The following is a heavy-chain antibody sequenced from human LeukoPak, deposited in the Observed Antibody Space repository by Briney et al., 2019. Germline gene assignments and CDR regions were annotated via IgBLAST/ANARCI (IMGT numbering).Heavy chain of an antibody. J-gene: IGHJ4*02. CDR1: GGSISSYY. D-gene: IGHD6-19*01. V-gene: IGHV4-59*01. CDR3: ARGISGWDFVY. CDR2: IYYSGST. Sequence: SETLSLTCTVSGGSISSYYWSWIRQPPGKGLEWIGYIYYSGSTNYNPSLKSRVTISVDTSKNQFSLKLSSVTAADTAVYYCARGISGWDFVYWGQGTLVTVSS.